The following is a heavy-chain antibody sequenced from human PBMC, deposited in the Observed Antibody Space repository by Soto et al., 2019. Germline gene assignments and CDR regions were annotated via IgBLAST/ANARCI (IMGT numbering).Heavy chain of an antibody. CDR1: GGSFSGYY. V-gene: IGHV4-34*01. CDR3: ARGNHLDFNRYFDY. Sequence: SETLSLTCAVYGGSFSGYYWSWIRQPPGKGLEWIGEINHSGSTNYNPSLKSRVTISVDTSKNQFSLKLSSVTAADTAVYYCARGNHLDFNRYFDYWGQGTLVTVSS. CDR2: INHSGST. J-gene: IGHJ4*02. D-gene: IGHD3-3*01.